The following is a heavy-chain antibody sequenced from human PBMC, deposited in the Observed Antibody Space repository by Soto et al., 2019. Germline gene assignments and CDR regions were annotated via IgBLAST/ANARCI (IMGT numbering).Heavy chain of an antibody. CDR2: IIPIFDAA. J-gene: IGHJ4*02. CDR3: ARGAPPDS. CDR1: GGTFSTYA. D-gene: IGHD3-10*01. V-gene: IGHV1-69*13. Sequence: SVKVSCKASGGTFSTYAISWVRQAPGRGLEWMGGIIPIFDAAQYAQKFQGRVTITADDPTTTSYMELSSLRSEDTAVYYCARGAPPDSWGLGTLVTVSS.